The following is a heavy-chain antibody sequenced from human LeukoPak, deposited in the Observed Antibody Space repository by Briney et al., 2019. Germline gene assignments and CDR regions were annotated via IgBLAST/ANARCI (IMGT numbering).Heavy chain of an antibody. CDR1: GLTFSNSA. J-gene: IGHJ5*02. D-gene: IGHD3-10*01. V-gene: IGHV3-23*01. CDR3: TKFAPGLLSGDWFDP. Sequence: GGSLRLSCAASGLTFSNSAMSWVRLAPGKGLEWVSGIDGSGGRPWYADSVKGRFTISRDNSKNTLYLQMNSLRAEDTAVYYCTKFAPGLLSGDWFDPWGQGTLVTVSS. CDR2: IDGSGGRP.